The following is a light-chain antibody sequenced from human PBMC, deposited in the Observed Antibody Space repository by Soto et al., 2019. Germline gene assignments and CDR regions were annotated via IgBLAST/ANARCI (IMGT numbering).Light chain of an antibody. CDR2: KAS. Sequence: DIQMTQSPGTLATSXGDRVNIPXXASQSISSWLAWYQQKAGEAPKLLMYKASTLDSGVPSRFSGSGSGTEFTLTISSLQPEDFATYYCQQYNNYAFTFGPGTKVDIK. CDR1: QSISSW. J-gene: IGKJ3*01. CDR3: QQYNNYAFT. V-gene: IGKV1-5*03.